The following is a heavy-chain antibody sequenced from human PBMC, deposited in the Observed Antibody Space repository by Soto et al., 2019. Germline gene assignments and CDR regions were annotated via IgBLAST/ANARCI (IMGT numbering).Heavy chain of an antibody. CDR2: INPSSGRT. D-gene: IGHD2-15*01. Sequence: GASVKVSCKASGYTFTSYSIHWVRQAPGQGLEWMGIINPSSGRTSYAQNFQGRVTMTSDTSTSIVYMEMSSLKSEDTAVYYCARDHNFGFILYAMDVWGQGTTVTVYS. CDR3: ARDHNFGFILYAMDV. V-gene: IGHV1-46*01. CDR1: GYTFTSYS. J-gene: IGHJ6*02.